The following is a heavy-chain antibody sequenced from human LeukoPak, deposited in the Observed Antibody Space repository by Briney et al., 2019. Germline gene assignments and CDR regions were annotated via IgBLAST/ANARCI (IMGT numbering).Heavy chain of an antibody. CDR2: INPNSGGT. CDR1: GYTFTGYY. Sequence: GASVKVSCKASGYTFTGYYMHWVRQAPGQGLEWMGRINPNSGGTNYAQKFQGRVTMTRDTSISTAYMELSRLRSDDTAVYYCARTKVGATPFDYWGQGTLVTVSS. CDR3: ARTKVGATPFDY. V-gene: IGHV1-2*06. D-gene: IGHD1-26*01. J-gene: IGHJ4*02.